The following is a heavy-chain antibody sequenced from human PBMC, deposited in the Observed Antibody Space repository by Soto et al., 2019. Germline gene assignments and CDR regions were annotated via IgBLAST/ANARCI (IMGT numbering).Heavy chain of an antibody. CDR1: GGGFSSYA. D-gene: IGHD3-10*01. Sequence: QLVQSGAEVKKPGSSVKVSCKASGGGFSSYAVNWVRQAPGQGLEWMGGIIPIFGTTTYAQNFQGRVTITADESTVTAYMDLTSLKYDDTAVYYCARSYCSWSYGSFDPWGQGTLVNVSS. CDR3: ARSYCSWSYGSFDP. V-gene: IGHV1-69*01. CDR2: IIPIFGTT. J-gene: IGHJ5*02.